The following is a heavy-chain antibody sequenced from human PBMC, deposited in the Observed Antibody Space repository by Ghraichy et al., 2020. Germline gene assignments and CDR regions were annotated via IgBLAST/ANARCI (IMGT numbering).Heavy chain of an antibody. CDR1: GGSISSGSYY. D-gene: IGHD6-13*01. V-gene: IGHV4-61*02. J-gene: IGHJ5*02. Sequence: SETLSLTCTVSGGSISSGSYYWSWIRQPAGKGLEWIGRIYTSGSTNYNPSLKSRVTISVDTSKNQFSLKLSSVTAADTAVYYCARDGGSWYRVFDPWGQGTLVTVSS. CDR3: ARDGGSWYRVFDP. CDR2: IYTSGST.